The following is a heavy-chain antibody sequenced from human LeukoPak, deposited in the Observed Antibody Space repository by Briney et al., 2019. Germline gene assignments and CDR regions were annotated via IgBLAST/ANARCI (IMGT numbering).Heavy chain of an antibody. CDR1: GCSISSYN. CDR2: IYYSGSI. Sequence: SGTLSLTCTVSGCSISSYNWSWIRPPPGKGLEWVGDIYYSGSINYNPSLKSRVTISVDTSKNQISLKLSSVTAADTAVYYCARLLQVAVYGSGSHWFFDLWGRGTLVTVSS. J-gene: IGHJ2*01. CDR3: ARLLQVAVYGSGSHWFFDL. D-gene: IGHD3-10*01. V-gene: IGHV4-59*08.